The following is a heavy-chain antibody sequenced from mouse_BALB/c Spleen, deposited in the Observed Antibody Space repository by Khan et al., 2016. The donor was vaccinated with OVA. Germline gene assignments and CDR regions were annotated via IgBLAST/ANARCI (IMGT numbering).Heavy chain of an antibody. J-gene: IGHJ3*01. CDR3: TRGGGGNRFAY. V-gene: IGHV1S137*01. Sequence: VQLQESGAELVRPGVSVKISCKGSGYTFTDFTMHWVKQSHAKSLEWIGVISTYYGDVTYNQKFKGKATMTVDKSSSTAYMELARLTSEDSATYYCTRGGGGNRFAYWGQGTLVTVSA. CDR2: ISTYYGDV. CDR1: GYTFTDFT.